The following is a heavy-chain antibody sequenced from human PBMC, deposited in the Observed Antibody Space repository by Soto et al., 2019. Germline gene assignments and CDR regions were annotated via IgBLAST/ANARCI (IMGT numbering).Heavy chain of an antibody. Sequence: EASVKVSCKASGYTFTSYGISWVRQAPGQGLEWMGWISAYNGNTNYAQKLQGRVTMTTDTSTSTAYMELRSLRSDDTAVYYCAREYAGDSSSSPLDYWGQGTLVTVSS. V-gene: IGHV1-18*01. J-gene: IGHJ4*02. D-gene: IGHD6-6*01. CDR3: AREYAGDSSSSPLDY. CDR1: GYTFTSYG. CDR2: ISAYNGNT.